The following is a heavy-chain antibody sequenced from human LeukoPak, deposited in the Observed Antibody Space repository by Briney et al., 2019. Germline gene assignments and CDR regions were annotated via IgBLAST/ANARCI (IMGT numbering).Heavy chain of an antibody. D-gene: IGHD2-15*01. Sequence: GGSLRLSCAASGFPFSNYCMHWVHQAPGKGLEWGAFIRFDGSNIYYADSVKGRFSISRDDSKNMLYLQMNSLRAEGTAVYYCAREAVVVVAALCFDYWGQGTLVTVSS. CDR1: GFPFSNYC. V-gene: IGHV3-30*02. CDR2: IRFDGSNI. J-gene: IGHJ4*02. CDR3: AREAVVVVAALCFDY.